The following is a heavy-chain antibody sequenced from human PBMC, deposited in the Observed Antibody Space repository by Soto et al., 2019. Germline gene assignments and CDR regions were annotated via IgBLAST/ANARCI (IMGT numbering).Heavy chain of an antibody. CDR3: ARISIQEEYYFDY. CDR2: ITGSSSST. CDR1: GFTFSYFT. J-gene: IGHJ4*02. D-gene: IGHD1-1*01. V-gene: IGHV3-21*01. Sequence: VRLVQSGGGLAKPGESLRLSCEASGFTFSYFTMNWVRQAPGKGLEWVSSITGSSSSTYYTDSVQGRFSISRDNAKNTLFLEMNSLRAEDPDVYYCARISIQEEYYFDYWGQGVLVTVSS.